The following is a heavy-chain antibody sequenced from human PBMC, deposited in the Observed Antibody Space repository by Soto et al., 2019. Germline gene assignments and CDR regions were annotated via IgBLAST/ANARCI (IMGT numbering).Heavy chain of an antibody. V-gene: IGHV3-33*01. CDR2: IWYDGSNK. CDR3: ARDYYGSGSSPDY. J-gene: IGHJ4*02. D-gene: IGHD3-10*01. Sequence: PGGSLRLSCAASGFTFSSYGMHWVRQAPGKGLEWVAVIWYDGSNKYYADSVKGRFTISRDNSKNTLYLQMNSLRAEDTAVYYCARDYYGSGSSPDYWGQGTLVTVSS. CDR1: GFTFSSYG.